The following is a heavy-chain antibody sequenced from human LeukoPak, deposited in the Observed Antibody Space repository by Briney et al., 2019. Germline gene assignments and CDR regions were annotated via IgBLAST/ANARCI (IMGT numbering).Heavy chain of an antibody. Sequence: SGGSLRLSCAASGFTFTTYAVSWVRQAPGKGLEWVSAISGGGDSTYYADSVKGRFTISRDNSKKTLYLQMSSLRAEDTAVYYCAKDRAYRDYEAFDFWGQGTLVTVSS. V-gene: IGHV3-23*01. CDR1: GFTFTTYA. J-gene: IGHJ4*02. D-gene: IGHD4-17*01. CDR2: ISGGGDST. CDR3: AKDRAYRDYEAFDF.